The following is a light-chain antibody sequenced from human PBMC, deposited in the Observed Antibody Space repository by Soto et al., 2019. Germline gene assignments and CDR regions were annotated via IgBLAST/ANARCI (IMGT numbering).Light chain of an antibody. CDR1: NIGSKN. Sequence: SYALTQPPSLSGAPGQTARITCGGDNIGSKNVYWYQQKPGQAPVLVVFDDTDRPSGIPERFSGSNSGNTATLTISRVEAGDEADYYCQVWDSSSNTYVFGAGTKVTVL. CDR2: DDT. CDR3: QVWDSSSNTYV. V-gene: IGLV3-21*02. J-gene: IGLJ1*01.